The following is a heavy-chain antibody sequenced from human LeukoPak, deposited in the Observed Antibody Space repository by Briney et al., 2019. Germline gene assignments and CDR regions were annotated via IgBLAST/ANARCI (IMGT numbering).Heavy chain of an antibody. CDR2: INPSSGDT. D-gene: IGHD2-8*02. CDR3: ARVVLSFDDFDP. V-gene: IGHV1-2*02. Sequence: GASVKVSCKASGYTFTGYYMHWVRPAPGQGLEWMGWINPSSGDTNYAQKFQGRVTMTRDTSISTAYMEMSRLRSDDTAVYYCARVVLSFDDFDPWGQGTLVTVSS. CDR1: GYTFTGYY. J-gene: IGHJ5*02.